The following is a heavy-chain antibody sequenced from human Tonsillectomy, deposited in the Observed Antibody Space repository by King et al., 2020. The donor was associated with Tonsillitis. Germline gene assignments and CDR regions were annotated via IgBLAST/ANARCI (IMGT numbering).Heavy chain of an antibody. J-gene: IGHJ5*02. CDR1: GFTFSSYG. CDR3: AKDENYYDSSALRFNWFDP. Sequence: HVQLVESGGGVVQPGRSLRLSCAASGFTFSSYGMHWVRQAPGKGLEWVAVISYDGSNKYYADSVKGRFTISRDNSRNTLYLQMNSLRAEDTAVYYCAKDENYYDSSALRFNWFDPWGQGTLVTVSS. V-gene: IGHV3-30*18. CDR2: ISYDGSNK. D-gene: IGHD3-22*01.